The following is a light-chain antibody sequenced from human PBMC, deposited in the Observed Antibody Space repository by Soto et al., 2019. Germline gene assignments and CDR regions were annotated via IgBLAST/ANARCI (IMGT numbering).Light chain of an antibody. Sequence: QSALTQPPSASGSPGQSVTISCTGTSSDIGAYNYVSWYQQHPGKAPKLMIHEVSKRPSGVPDRFSGSKSGNTASLTVSGLLAEDEADFYCSSYAGSNDRWVFGGGTKLTVL. J-gene: IGLJ3*02. V-gene: IGLV2-8*01. CDR2: EVS. CDR3: SSYAGSNDRWV. CDR1: SSDIGAYNY.